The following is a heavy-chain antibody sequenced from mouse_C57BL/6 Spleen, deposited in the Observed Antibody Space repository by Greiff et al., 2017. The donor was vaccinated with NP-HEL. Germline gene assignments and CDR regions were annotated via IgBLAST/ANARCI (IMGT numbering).Heavy chain of an antibody. D-gene: IGHD2-1*01. Sequence: VQLQQPGAELVRPGSSVKLSCKASGYTFTSYWMHWVKQRPIQGLEWIGNIDPSDSETHYNQKFKDKATLTVDKSSSTAYMQLSSLTSEDSAVYYCARSGGNSDYYAMDYWGQGTSVTVSS. V-gene: IGHV1-52*01. CDR2: IDPSDSET. J-gene: IGHJ4*01. CDR3: ARSGGNSDYYAMDY. CDR1: GYTFTSYW.